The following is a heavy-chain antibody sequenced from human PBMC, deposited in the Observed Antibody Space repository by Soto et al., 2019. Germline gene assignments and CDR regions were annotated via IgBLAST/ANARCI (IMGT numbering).Heavy chain of an antibody. D-gene: IGHD3-3*01. V-gene: IGHV3-30*18. Sequence: LRLSCAASGFTFSSYGMHWVRQAPGKGLEWVAVISYDGSNKYYADSVKGRFTISRDNSKNTLYLQMNSLRAEDTAVYYCAKEFGRFLEWLLPYYYYGMGVWGQGTTVTVSS. J-gene: IGHJ6*02. CDR2: ISYDGSNK. CDR1: GFTFSSYG. CDR3: AKEFGRFLEWLLPYYYYGMGV.